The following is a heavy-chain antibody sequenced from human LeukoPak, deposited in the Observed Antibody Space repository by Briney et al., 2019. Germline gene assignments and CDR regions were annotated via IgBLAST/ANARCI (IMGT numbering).Heavy chain of an antibody. CDR1: GFTFSSYA. D-gene: IGHD3-10*01. V-gene: IGHV3-30*04. CDR2: ISYDGSNK. CDR3: ARGGFEELLWYYFDY. Sequence: GGSLRLSCAASGFTFSSYAMHWVRQAPGKGLEWVAVISYDGSNKYYADSVKGRFTISRDNSKNTLYLQMNSLRAEDTAVYYCARGGFEELLWYYFDYWGQGTLVTVSS. J-gene: IGHJ4*02.